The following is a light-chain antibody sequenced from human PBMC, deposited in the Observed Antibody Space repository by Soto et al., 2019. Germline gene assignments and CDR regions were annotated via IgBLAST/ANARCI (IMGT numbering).Light chain of an antibody. Sequence: DIQLTQSPSFLSASVGDRVTITCRARQAINNYVVWYQQKAGKAPTLLISAASTLERGVPSRFSGGGSGTEFTLTISSLQPEDFATYYCQQLNTYPRTFGGGTKVEIK. CDR1: QAINNY. J-gene: IGKJ4*01. CDR2: AAS. V-gene: IGKV1-9*01. CDR3: QQLNTYPRT.